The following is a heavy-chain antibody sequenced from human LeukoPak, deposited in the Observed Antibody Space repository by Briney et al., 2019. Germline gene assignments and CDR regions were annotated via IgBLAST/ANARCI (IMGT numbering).Heavy chain of an antibody. J-gene: IGHJ6*03. CDR1: GGSFSGYY. Sequence: SETLSLTCAVYGGSFSGYYWSWIRQPPGKGLEWIGSIYYSGSTYYNPSLKSRVTISVDTSKNQFSLKLSSVTAADTAVYYCAREGGSGSYYYYYYMDVWGKGTTVTVSS. D-gene: IGHD3-10*01. V-gene: IGHV4-34*01. CDR2: IYYSGST. CDR3: AREGGSGSYYYYYYMDV.